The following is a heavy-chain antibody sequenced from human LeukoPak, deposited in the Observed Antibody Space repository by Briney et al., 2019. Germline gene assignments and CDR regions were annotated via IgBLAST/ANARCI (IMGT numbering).Heavy chain of an antibody. D-gene: IGHD6-19*01. Sequence: PGGSLRLSCAASGFTFSSYAMSWVRQAPGKGLEWVSAISGSGGSTYYAASVKGRFTISRDNSKNTLYLQMNSLRAEDTAVYYCAKVLAPGYSSGHDAFDIWGQGTMVTVSS. J-gene: IGHJ3*02. CDR2: ISGSGGST. CDR3: AKVLAPGYSSGHDAFDI. V-gene: IGHV3-23*01. CDR1: GFTFSSYA.